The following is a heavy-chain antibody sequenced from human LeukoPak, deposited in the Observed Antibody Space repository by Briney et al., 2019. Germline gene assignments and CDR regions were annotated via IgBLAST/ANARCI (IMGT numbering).Heavy chain of an antibody. CDR1: GFTFSSYS. J-gene: IGHJ4*02. CDR2: ISSNSSYI. Sequence: GGSLRLSCAASGFTFSSYSMNWVRQAPGKGLEWVSSISSNSSYIYYADSVKGRFTISRDNAKNSLYLQMNSLRAEDTAVYYCARDPLFSGYSYGFSDYWGQGTLVTVSS. V-gene: IGHV3-21*01. D-gene: IGHD5-18*01. CDR3: ARDPLFSGYSYGFSDY.